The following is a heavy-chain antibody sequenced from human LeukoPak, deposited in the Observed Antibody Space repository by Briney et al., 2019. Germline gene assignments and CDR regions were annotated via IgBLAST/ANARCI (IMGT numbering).Heavy chain of an antibody. Sequence: PGGSLRLSCAASGFTFRSYGMNWVRQAPGKGLEWVSYISATSTNIAYADSVKGRFTISRDNVKNSLYLQINSLRVDDTSVYYCARGGAARPDYWGQGTLVTVSS. V-gene: IGHV3-48*04. J-gene: IGHJ4*02. CDR3: ARGGAARPDY. CDR2: ISATSTNI. CDR1: GFTFRSYG. D-gene: IGHD6-6*01.